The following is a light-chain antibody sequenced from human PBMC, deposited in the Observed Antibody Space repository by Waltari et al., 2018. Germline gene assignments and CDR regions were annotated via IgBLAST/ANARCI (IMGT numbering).Light chain of an antibody. CDR2: EVT. CDR1: RSDVGTYDL. CDR3: CSCAGVTPYVL. V-gene: IGLV2-23*02. Sequence: QSALTQPASVSGSPGQSITLACAGSRSDVGTYDLGSLYQQHPGKAPKLIIYEVTKRPSGVPDRVSGSKSGNTASLTISGLQAADEADYYCCSCAGVTPYVLFGGGTKVTVL. J-gene: IGLJ2*01.